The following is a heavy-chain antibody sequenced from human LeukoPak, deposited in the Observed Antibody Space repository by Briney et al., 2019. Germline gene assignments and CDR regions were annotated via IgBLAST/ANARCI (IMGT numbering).Heavy chain of an antibody. V-gene: IGHV1-24*01. D-gene: IGHD6-13*01. Sequence: SVKVSCKVSGYTLTELSMHWVRQAPGKGLEWMGGFDPEDGETIYAQKFQGRVTMTEDTSTDTAYMELSSLRSEDTAVYYCATLLYSSSWYNWFDPWGQGTLVTVSS. CDR1: GYTLTELS. J-gene: IGHJ5*02. CDR2: FDPEDGET. CDR3: ATLLYSSSWYNWFDP.